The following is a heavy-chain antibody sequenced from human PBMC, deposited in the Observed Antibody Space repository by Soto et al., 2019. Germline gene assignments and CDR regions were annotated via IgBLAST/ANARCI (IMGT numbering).Heavy chain of an antibody. Sequence: SETLSLTCAVYGGSFSGYYWSWIRQPPGKGLEWIGEINHSGSTNYNPSLKSRVTISVDTSKNQFSLKLSSVTAADTAVYYCARGRFLEWSQRYSWFDPWGQGTLVTVSS. D-gene: IGHD3-3*01. J-gene: IGHJ5*02. V-gene: IGHV4-34*01. CDR2: INHSGST. CDR1: GGSFSGYY. CDR3: ARGRFLEWSQRYSWFDP.